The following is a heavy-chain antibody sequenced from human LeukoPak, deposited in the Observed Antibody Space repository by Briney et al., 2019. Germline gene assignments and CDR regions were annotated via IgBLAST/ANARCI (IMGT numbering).Heavy chain of an antibody. CDR2: VSYDGSKK. J-gene: IGHJ6*02. CDR3: AKDNWQRLVRGYYGMDV. D-gene: IGHD6-13*01. CDR1: GITIESYG. Sequence: GGSLRLSCAASGITIESYGMHWVRQAPGKGLDWVAVVSYDGSKKNYADSVKGRFTISRDNSKNTVYLQMNSLRAEDTAIYYCAKDNWQRLVRGYYGMDVWGQGTTVTVSS. V-gene: IGHV3-30*18.